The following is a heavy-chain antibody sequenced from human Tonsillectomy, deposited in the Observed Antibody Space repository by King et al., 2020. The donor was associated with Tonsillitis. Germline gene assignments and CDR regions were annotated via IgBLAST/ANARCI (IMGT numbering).Heavy chain of an antibody. CDR2: INSDGSST. Sequence: VQLVESGGGLVQPGGSLRLSGAASGFTFSGYWMHWVRQAPGKGMVWVARINSDGSSTSYADSVKGRFTISRDNAKNKLYLKMNSLRAEDTAVYYCARDRSTEPYDSSGYYPSPDDAFDIWGQGTMVTVSS. D-gene: IGHD3-22*01. CDR3: ARDRSTEPYDSSGYYPSPDDAFDI. J-gene: IGHJ3*02. CDR1: GFTFSGYW. V-gene: IGHV3-74*01.